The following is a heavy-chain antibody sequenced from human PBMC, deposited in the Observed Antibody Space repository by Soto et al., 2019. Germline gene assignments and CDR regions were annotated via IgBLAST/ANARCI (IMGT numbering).Heavy chain of an antibody. Sequence: PGGSLRLSCAASGFTFSNYAMSWARQAPGKGLEWVSGTSGSSISTYYADSVKGRFTISRDNSKNTLYLQMNSLRAEDTAVYYCAREVQNYDFWSGYFAFDIWGQGTMVTVSS. CDR3: AREVQNYDFWSGYFAFDI. CDR1: GFTFSNYA. V-gene: IGHV3-23*01. CDR2: TSGSSIST. D-gene: IGHD3-3*01. J-gene: IGHJ3*02.